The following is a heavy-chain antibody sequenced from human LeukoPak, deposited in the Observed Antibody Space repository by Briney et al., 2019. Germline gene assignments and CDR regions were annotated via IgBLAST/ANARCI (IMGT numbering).Heavy chain of an antibody. CDR2: IYNSGNT. CDR1: GGSISTYY. CDR3: ARIEPSYYDILTGYYEGALDY. J-gene: IGHJ4*02. D-gene: IGHD3-9*01. V-gene: IGHV4-4*09. Sequence: SETLSLTCSVSGGSISTYYWNWIRQPPGKGLEWIGHIYNSGNTDYSPSLKSRVTISVDTSKNQFSLKLSSVTAADTAVYYCARIEPSYYDILTGYYEGALDYWGQGTLVTVSS.